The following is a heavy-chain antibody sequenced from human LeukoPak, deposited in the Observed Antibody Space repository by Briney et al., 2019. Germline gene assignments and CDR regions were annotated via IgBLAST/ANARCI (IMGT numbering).Heavy chain of an antibody. D-gene: IGHD4-11*01. CDR3: AKDHLGAYIFDY. J-gene: IGHJ4*02. CDR1: GFTFSSYA. CDR2: ISGSGGST. V-gene: IGHV3-23*01. Sequence: GGSLRLSCAASGFTFSSYAMSWVRQAPGKGLEWVSAISGSGGSTYYADSVKSRFTISRDNSKNTLYLQMNSLRAEDTAVYYCAKDHLGAYIFDYWGQGTLVTVSS.